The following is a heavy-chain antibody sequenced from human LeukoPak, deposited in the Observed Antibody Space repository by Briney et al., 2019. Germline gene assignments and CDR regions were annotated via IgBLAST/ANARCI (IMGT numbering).Heavy chain of an antibody. D-gene: IGHD3-10*01. CDR2: INHSGST. CDR1: SGSFSGYY. J-gene: IGHJ4*02. Sequence: SETLSLTCAVYSGSFSGYYWSWIRQPPGKGLEWIGEINHSGSTNYNPSLKSRVTISVDTSKNQFSLKLSSVTAADTAVYYCARGVRITMVRGVIKPPEFDYWGQGTLVTVSS. V-gene: IGHV4-34*01. CDR3: ARGVRITMVRGVIKPPEFDY.